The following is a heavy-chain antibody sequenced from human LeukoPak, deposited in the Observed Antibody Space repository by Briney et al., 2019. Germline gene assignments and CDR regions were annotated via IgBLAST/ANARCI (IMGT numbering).Heavy chain of an antibody. V-gene: IGHV1-18*01. CDR1: GYTFTSYG. CDR2: ISTYNGNT. D-gene: IGHD4-17*01. CDR3: ARVEGQYGDYDYRHYYYYYMDV. J-gene: IGHJ6*03. Sequence: ASVKVSCKASGYTFTSYGISWVRQAPGQGLEWMGWISTYNGNTNYAQKLQGRVTMTTDASTSTAYMELRSLRSDDTAVYYCARVEGQYGDYDYRHYYYYYMDVWGKGTTVTISS.